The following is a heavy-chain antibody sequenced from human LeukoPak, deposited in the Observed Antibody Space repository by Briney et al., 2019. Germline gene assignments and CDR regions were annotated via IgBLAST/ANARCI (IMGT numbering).Heavy chain of an antibody. CDR2: ISGGGGST. Sequence: PGGSLRLTCAASGFTFSSYAMSWVRQAPGKGLEWVSGISGGGGSTYYADSVKGRFTISRDNSKNTLYLQMNSLRAEDTAVYYCAKSKIAAAGSLDYWGQGTLVTVSS. CDR3: AKSKIAAAGSLDY. V-gene: IGHV3-23*01. CDR1: GFTFSSYA. J-gene: IGHJ4*02. D-gene: IGHD6-13*01.